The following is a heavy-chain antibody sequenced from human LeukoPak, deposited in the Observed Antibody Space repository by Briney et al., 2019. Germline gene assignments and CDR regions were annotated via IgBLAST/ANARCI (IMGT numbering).Heavy chain of an antibody. CDR2: IYHSGST. J-gene: IGHJ4*02. CDR3: ARASSYYDILTGYYPPSYTDY. CDR1: GGSISSFY. Sequence: PSETLSLTCTVSGGSISSFYWSWIRQPPGKGLEWIGYIYHSGSTNYNPSLKSRVTISVDTSKNQFSLNLNSVTAADTAVYYCARASSYYDILTGYYPPSYTDYWGQGTLVTVSP. V-gene: IGHV4-59*01. D-gene: IGHD3-9*01.